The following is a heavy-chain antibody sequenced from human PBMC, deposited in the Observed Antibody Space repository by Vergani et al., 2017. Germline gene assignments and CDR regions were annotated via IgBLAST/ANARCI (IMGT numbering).Heavy chain of an antibody. J-gene: IGHJ4*02. V-gene: IGHV3-7*03. CDR2: IKQDGSEK. CDR3: ARVWSVLALDY. Sequence: EVQLVESGGGLVQPGGSLRLSCAASGFTFSSYWMSGVRQAPGKGLEWVANIKQDGSEKYYVDSVKGRFTISRDNAKNSLYLQMNSLRAEDTAVYYCARVWSVLALDYWGQGTLVTVSS. CDR1: GFTFSSYW. D-gene: IGHD3-3*01.